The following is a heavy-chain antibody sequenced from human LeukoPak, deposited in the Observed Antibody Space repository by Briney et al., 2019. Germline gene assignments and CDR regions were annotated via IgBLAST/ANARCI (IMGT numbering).Heavy chain of an antibody. J-gene: IGHJ5*02. D-gene: IGHD6-19*01. V-gene: IGHV3-73*01. Sequence: GGSLRLSCAASGFTFSSSDMHWVRQASGKGLEWVGRIRSKANSYATAYAASVKGRFTISRDDSKNTAYLQMNSLKTEDTAVYYCTVVIAVAGTWGQGTLVTVSS. CDR2: IRSKANSYAT. CDR1: GFTFSSSD. CDR3: TVVIAVAGT.